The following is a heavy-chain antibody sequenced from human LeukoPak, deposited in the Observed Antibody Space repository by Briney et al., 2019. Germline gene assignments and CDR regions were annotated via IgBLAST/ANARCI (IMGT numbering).Heavy chain of an antibody. J-gene: IGHJ5*02. CDR2: IYHSGST. V-gene: IGHV4-4*02. CDR3: ASIYPYYYDSSGYPNWFDP. Sequence: SETLSLTCAVSGGSISSSNWWSWVRQPPGKGLEWIGEIYHSGSTNYNPSLKSRVTISVDKSKNQFSLKLSSVTAADTAVYYCASIYPYYYDSSGYPNWFDPWGQGTLVTISS. D-gene: IGHD3-22*01. CDR1: GGSISSSNW.